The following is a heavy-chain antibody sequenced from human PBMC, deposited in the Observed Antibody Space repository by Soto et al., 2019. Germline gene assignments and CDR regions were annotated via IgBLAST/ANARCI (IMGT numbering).Heavy chain of an antibody. CDR2: ISYDGSNK. CDR3: AKDPTVTTLELNY. CDR1: GFTFSSYG. D-gene: IGHD4-17*01. Sequence: GGSLRLSCAASGFTFSSYGMHWVRQAPGKGLEWVAVISYDGSNKYYADSVKGRFTISRDNSKNTLYLQMNSLRAEDTAVYYCAKDPTVTTLELNYWGQGTLVTVSS. J-gene: IGHJ4*02. V-gene: IGHV3-30*18.